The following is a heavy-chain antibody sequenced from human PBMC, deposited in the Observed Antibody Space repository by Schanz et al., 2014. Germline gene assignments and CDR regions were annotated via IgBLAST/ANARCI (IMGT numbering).Heavy chain of an antibody. J-gene: IGHJ5*02. V-gene: IGHV3-48*03. D-gene: IGHD6-13*01. CDR1: GFSFNNYW. CDR2: ISRDGTTS. CDR3: ARGRARQLVHWFDP. Sequence: EVQLVESGGGLVQPGGSLRLSCAASGFSFNNYWMTWFRQAPGKGLEWLSYISRDGTTSYYADSVKGRFTISRDNAKNSRYLEMNSLRAEDTAVYYCARGRARQLVHWFDPWGQGTLVTVSS.